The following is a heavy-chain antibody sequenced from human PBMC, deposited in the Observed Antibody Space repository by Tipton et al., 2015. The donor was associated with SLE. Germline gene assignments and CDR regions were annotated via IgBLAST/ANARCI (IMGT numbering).Heavy chain of an antibody. J-gene: IGHJ4*02. D-gene: IGHD6-13*01. V-gene: IGHV4-4*09. CDR1: GGSISSYY. CDR2: IYTSGST. CDR3: ARYAMWGSSWSGEY. Sequence: GLVKPSETLSLTCAVSGGSISSYYWSWVRQPPGKGLEWIGYIYTSGSTNYNPSLKSRVTISVHTSKNQFSLKKSSVSAADTAVYYCARYAMWGSSWSGEYWGQGTLVTVSS.